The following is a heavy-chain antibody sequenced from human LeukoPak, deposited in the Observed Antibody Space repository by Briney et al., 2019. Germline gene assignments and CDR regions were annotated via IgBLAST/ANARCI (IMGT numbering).Heavy chain of an antibody. J-gene: IGHJ6*03. CDR3: AKCGNPLHYYYYMDV. Sequence: GGSLRLSCAASGFTFSSYAMSWVRQAPGKGLEWVSAISGSGGSTYYADSVKGRFTISRDNSKNTLYLQMNSLRAEDTAVYYCAKCGNPLHYYYYMDVWGKGTTATVSS. V-gene: IGHV3-23*01. D-gene: IGHD4-23*01. CDR2: ISGSGGST. CDR1: GFTFSSYA.